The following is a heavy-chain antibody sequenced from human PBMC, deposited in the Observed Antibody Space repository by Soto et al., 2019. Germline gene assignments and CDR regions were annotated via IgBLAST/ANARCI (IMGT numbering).Heavy chain of an antibody. CDR3: ARGRYGAY. V-gene: IGHV1-18*01. CDR1: GYAFTTYG. D-gene: IGHD3-10*01. CDR2: ISAHNGNT. J-gene: IGHJ4*02. Sequence: QVHLVQSGAEVKKPGASVKVSCKGSGYAFTTYGITWVRQAPGQGLEWMGWISAHNGNTNYAQKLQGRVTVTSDTSTSTAYMELRSLRSDDTAVYYCARGRYGAYWGQGALVPVSS.